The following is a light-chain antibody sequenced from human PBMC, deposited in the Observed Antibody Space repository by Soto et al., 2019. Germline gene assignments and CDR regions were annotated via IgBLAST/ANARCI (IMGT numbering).Light chain of an antibody. V-gene: IGKV1-39*01. CDR3: QQSYSPPYT. Sequence: DIQMTQSPSSLSASVGDRVTITCRASQNIAGFLNWYQQNPGKAPNLLIYVTSTLQTGVPSRFAGSGSGTEFTLTISTLQPEDFTTYYCQQSYSPPYTFGQGTKLEIK. J-gene: IGKJ2*01. CDR2: VTS. CDR1: QNIAGF.